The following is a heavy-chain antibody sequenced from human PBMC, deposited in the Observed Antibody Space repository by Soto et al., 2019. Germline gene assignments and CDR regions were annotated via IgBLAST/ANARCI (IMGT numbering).Heavy chain of an antibody. CDR1: GYTFIDHF. CDR2: INPSGGST. J-gene: IGHJ6*02. V-gene: IGHV1-46*03. CDR3: SRGRQYYQYAMDV. Sequence: QVQVVQSGAEMKNPGASVKISCKASGYTFIDHFIHWVRQAPGQGLEWMGRINPSGGSTAKAQTFQGRITMTGDTSTSTAYMELSSLRPEDTAIYYCSRGRQYYQYAMDVWGQGTTVTVSS.